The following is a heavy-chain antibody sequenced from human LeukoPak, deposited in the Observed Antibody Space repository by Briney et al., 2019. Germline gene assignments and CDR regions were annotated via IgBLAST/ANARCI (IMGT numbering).Heavy chain of an antibody. Sequence: GGSLRLSCAASGFTFSNYWMTWVRQAPGKGLEWVANISRDGSERYYVDSVKGRFTISRDDAKSSLYLQMNSLRAEDTAVYYCARRNAMDVWGQGTTVIVSS. CDR2: ISRDGSER. V-gene: IGHV3-7*03. CDR3: ARRNAMDV. J-gene: IGHJ6*02. CDR1: GFTFSNYW.